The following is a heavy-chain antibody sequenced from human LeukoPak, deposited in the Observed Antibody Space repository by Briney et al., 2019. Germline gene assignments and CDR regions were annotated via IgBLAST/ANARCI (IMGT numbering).Heavy chain of an antibody. V-gene: IGHV4-59*12. CDR3: ARDSESGIAATVLDY. CDR1: GGSISSYF. J-gene: IGHJ4*02. Sequence: SETLSLTCTVGGGSISSYFWSLLRQPPGKGLEWIGYSHYSGTTNYSPSLKSRVTISLDTSKNQFSLKLSSVAAADTAVYYCARDSESGIAATVLDYWGQGTLVTVSS. CDR2: SHYSGTT. D-gene: IGHD6-13*01.